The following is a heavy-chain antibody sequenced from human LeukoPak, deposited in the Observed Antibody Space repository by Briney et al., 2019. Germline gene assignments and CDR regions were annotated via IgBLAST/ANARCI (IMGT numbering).Heavy chain of an antibody. J-gene: IGHJ4*02. CDR1: GFTFSSYG. D-gene: IGHD6-13*01. CDR2: ISYDGSNK. V-gene: IGHV3-30*18. Sequence: PGGSLRLSCAASGFTFSSYGMPWVRQAPGKGLEWVAVISYDGSNKSYADSVKGRFTISRDNSKNTLYLQMNSLRAEDTAVYYCAKASDPGYIDYWGQGTLVTVSS. CDR3: AKASDPGYIDY.